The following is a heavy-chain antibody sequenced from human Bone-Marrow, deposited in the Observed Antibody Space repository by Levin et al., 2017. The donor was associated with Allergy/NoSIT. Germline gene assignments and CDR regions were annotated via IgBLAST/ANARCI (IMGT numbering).Heavy chain of an antibody. Sequence: GGSLRLSCAASGFTFSRYWMSWVRQAPGKGLEWVANIKQGGSVKYYVESVEGRFTISRDNAENSLSLQMNSLRGEDTAVYYCAREEDWSFDYWGQGTLVTVSS. CDR2: IKQGGSVK. V-gene: IGHV3-7*01. D-gene: IGHD2-21*01. CDR3: AREEDWSFDY. CDR1: GFTFSRYW. J-gene: IGHJ4*02.